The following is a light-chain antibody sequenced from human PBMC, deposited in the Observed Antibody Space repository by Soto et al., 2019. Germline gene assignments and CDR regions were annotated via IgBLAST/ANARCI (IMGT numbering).Light chain of an antibody. CDR3: AAWDDSLSAHVV. V-gene: IGLV1-47*01. CDR1: SSNIGSNY. CDR2: RNN. Sequence: QSVLTQPPSASGTPGQRVTISCSGSSSNIGSNYVYWYQQLPGTAPKLLIYRNNQRPSGVPDRFSGSKSGTSASLAISGLRSEEEADYYCAAWDDSLSAHVVFGGGTQLTVL. J-gene: IGLJ2*01.